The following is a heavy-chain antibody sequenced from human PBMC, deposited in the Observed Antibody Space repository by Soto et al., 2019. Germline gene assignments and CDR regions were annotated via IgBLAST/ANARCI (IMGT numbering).Heavy chain of an antibody. CDR1: GGSFSGYY. V-gene: IGHV4-34*01. CDR3: ARVKGIQLWTYYYYYGMDV. D-gene: IGHD5-18*01. CDR2: INHSGST. Sequence: SETLSLTCAVYGGSFSGYYWSWVRQPPGKGVEWIGEINHSGSTNYNPSLKSRVTISVDTSKNQFSLKLSSVTAADTAVYYCARVKGIQLWTYYYYYGMDVWGQGTTVTVS. J-gene: IGHJ6*02.